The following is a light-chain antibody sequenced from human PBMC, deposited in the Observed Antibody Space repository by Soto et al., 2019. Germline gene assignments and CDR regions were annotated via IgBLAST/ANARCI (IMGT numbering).Light chain of an antibody. J-gene: IGKJ1*01. CDR1: QSVSSN. V-gene: IGKV3-15*01. Sequence: EIVMTQSPATLSVSPGERATLSCRASQSVSSNLAWYQKKPGQAPRLLIYGASSRATGIPARFSGSASGTEFTLTISGLQSEDFAVYYCQQYNDWPWTFGQGTKVDI. CDR2: GAS. CDR3: QQYNDWPWT.